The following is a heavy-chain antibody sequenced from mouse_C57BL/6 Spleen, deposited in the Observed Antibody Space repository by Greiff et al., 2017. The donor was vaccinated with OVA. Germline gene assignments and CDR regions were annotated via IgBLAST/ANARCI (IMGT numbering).Heavy chain of an antibody. Sequence: QVQLQQSGPELVKPGASVKISCKASGYAFSSSWMNWVKQRPGKGLEWIGRIYTGDGDTNYNGKFKGKATLTADKSSSTAYMQLSSLTSEDSAVYFCAPGGQLRSYAMDYWGQGTSVTVSS. J-gene: IGHJ4*01. D-gene: IGHD3-2*02. CDR1: GYAFSSSW. CDR3: APGGQLRSYAMDY. V-gene: IGHV1-82*01. CDR2: IYTGDGDT.